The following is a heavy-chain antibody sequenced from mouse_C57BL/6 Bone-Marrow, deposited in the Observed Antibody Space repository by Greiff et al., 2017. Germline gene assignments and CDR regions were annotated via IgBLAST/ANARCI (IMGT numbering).Heavy chain of an antibody. J-gene: IGHJ2*01. CDR1: GYAFSSYW. CDR3: ARAYYRNYNYFDY. V-gene: IGHV1-80*01. D-gene: IGHD2-5*01. Sequence: VQLQQSGAELVKPGASVKISCKASGYAFSSYWMNWVKQRPGKGLEWIGQIYPGDGDTNYNGKFKGKATLTADKSSSTAYMQLSSLTSEDSAVYFCARAYYRNYNYFDYWGQGTTLTVSS. CDR2: IYPGDGDT.